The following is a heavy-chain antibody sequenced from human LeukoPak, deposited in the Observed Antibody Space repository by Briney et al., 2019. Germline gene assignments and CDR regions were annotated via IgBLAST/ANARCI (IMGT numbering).Heavy chain of an antibody. D-gene: IGHD6-13*01. CDR1: GFTFSSYG. Sequence: GGSLRLSCAASGFTFSSYGMHWVRQAPGKGLEWVAVISYDGSNKYYADSVKGRFTISRDNSKNTLYLQMNSLRAEDTAVYYCAKEPPIAAAGHQIFDYWGQGTLVTVSS. V-gene: IGHV3-30*18. J-gene: IGHJ4*02. CDR3: AKEPPIAAAGHQIFDY. CDR2: ISYDGSNK.